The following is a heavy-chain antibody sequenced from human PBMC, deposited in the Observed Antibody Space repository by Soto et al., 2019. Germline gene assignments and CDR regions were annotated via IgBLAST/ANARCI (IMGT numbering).Heavy chain of an antibody. Sequence: ASVKVSCKASGYTFTSYAMHWVRQAPGQRLEWMGWINAGNGNTKYSQKFQGRVTITTDESASTAYMELSSLRSEDTAVYYCARDMAMERRYYDSRGAFDIWGQGTMVTVSS. J-gene: IGHJ3*02. D-gene: IGHD3-22*01. CDR3: ARDMAMERRYYDSRGAFDI. CDR1: GYTFTSYA. V-gene: IGHV1-3*01. CDR2: INAGNGNT.